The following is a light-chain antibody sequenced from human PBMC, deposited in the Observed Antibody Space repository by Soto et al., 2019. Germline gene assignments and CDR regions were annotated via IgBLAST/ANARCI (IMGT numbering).Light chain of an antibody. CDR2: EVS. CDR3: SSYTSGSTLDV. V-gene: IGLV2-14*01. CDR1: SSDVGGYNY. J-gene: IGLJ1*01. Sequence: QSALTQPASVSGSPGQSITISCTGTSSDVGGYNYVSWYQQHPGKAPKLMIFEVSNRPSGISNRFSGSKSGNTASLTISGLQPEDEADYYCSSYTSGSTLDVFGTGTKLTVL.